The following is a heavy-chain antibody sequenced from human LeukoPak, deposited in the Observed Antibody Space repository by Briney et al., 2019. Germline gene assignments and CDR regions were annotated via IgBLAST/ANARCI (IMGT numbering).Heavy chain of an antibody. CDR2: IKQDGSEK. J-gene: IGHJ4*02. V-gene: IGHV3-7*01. CDR3: AREGHCSGGSCPFDY. Sequence: GGSLRLSCAASGFTFSSYWMSWVRQAPGKGLEWVANIKQDGSEKYYVDSVKGRFTISRDNAKNSLYLQMNSLRAEDTAVYYCAREGHCSGGSCPFDYWGQGTLVTVSS. CDR1: GFTFSSYW. D-gene: IGHD2-15*01.